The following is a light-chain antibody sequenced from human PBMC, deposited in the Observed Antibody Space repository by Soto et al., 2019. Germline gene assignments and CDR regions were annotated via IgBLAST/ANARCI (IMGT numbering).Light chain of an antibody. CDR2: GAS. CDR3: QQYNNWPSET. CDR1: QSVSSN. J-gene: IGKJ4*01. V-gene: IGKV3-15*01. Sequence: IAMTQSPATLSVSPWERATLSCTASQSVSSNLAWYQQKPGQAPRLLLYGASTRATGIPARFSGSGSGTEFTLTIGSLQSEDFAVSYCQQYNNWPSETFGGGTKVDIK.